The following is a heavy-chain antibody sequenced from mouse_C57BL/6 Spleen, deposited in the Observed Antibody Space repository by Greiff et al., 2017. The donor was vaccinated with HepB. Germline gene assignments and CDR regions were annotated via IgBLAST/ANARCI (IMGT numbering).Heavy chain of an antibody. CDR3: AKGSRKPDGYYVTY. CDR2: INPNNGGT. D-gene: IGHD2-3*01. Sequence: EVQLQQSGPELVKPGASVKMSCKASGYTFTDYNMHWVKQSHGKSLEWIGYINPNNGGTSYNQKFKGKATLTVNKSSSTAYMELSSLTSEDSAVYYCAKGSRKPDGYYVTYWGQGTLVTVSA. V-gene: IGHV1-22*01. J-gene: IGHJ3*01. CDR1: GYTFTDYN.